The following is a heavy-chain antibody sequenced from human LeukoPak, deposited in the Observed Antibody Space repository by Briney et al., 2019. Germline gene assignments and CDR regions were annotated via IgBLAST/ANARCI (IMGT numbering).Heavy chain of an antibody. D-gene: IGHD3-10*01. V-gene: IGHV3-7*01. CDR1: GFTFSSYW. CDR3: ARDLYKSSFDI. J-gene: IGHJ3*02. Sequence: QSGGSLRLPCAASGFTFSSYWMSWVRQAPGKGLEWVANIKQDGSEKYYVDSVKGRFTISRDNAKNSLYLQMNSLRAEDTAVYYCARDLYKSSFDIWGQGTMVTVSS. CDR2: IKQDGSEK.